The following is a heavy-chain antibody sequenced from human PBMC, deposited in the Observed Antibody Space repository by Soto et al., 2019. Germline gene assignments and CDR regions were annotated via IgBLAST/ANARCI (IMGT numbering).Heavy chain of an antibody. CDR1: GGTFSSYA. V-gene: IGHV1-69*06. J-gene: IGHJ5*02. CDR3: ARAHTIFGVVLWFDP. CDR2: IIPIFGTA. D-gene: IGHD3-3*01. Sequence: SVKVSCKASGGTFSSYAISWVRQAPGQGLEWMGGIIPIFGTANYAQKFQGRVTITADKSTSTAYMELSSLRSEDTAVYYCARAHTIFGVVLWFDPWGQGTLVTVSS.